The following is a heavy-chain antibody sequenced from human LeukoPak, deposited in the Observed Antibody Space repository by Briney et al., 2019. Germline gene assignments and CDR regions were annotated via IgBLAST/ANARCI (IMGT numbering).Heavy chain of an antibody. CDR3: ARPLRDILTGYYFDY. Sequence: GGSLRLSCAASGFTFSDYYMSWIRQAPGKGLEWVSYISSSSSYTNYADSVKGRFTISRDNAKNSLYLQMNSLRAEDTAVYYCARPLRDILTGYYFDYWGQGTLVAVSS. V-gene: IGHV3-11*06. D-gene: IGHD3-9*01. CDR2: ISSSSSYT. CDR1: GFTFSDYY. J-gene: IGHJ4*02.